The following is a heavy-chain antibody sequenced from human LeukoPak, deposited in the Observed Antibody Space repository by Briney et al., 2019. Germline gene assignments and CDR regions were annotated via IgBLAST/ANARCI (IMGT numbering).Heavy chain of an antibody. CDR2: IYYSGSS. V-gene: IGHV4-59*01. D-gene: IGHD3-10*01. J-gene: IGHJ5*02. Sequence: SETLSLTCTVSGGSISNYYWSWIRQPPGKGLEWIGYIYYSGSSNHNPSLKSRVTISVDTSKNQFSLKLSSVTAADTAVYYCARVVLWFGELSGVDPWGQGTLVTVSS. CDR3: ARVVLWFGELSGVDP. CDR1: GGSISNYY.